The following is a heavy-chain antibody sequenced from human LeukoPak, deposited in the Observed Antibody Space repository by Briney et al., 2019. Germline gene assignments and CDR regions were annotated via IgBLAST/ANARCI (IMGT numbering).Heavy chain of an antibody. CDR3: ARGSGSYYGSFDY. V-gene: IGHV3-7*01. J-gene: IGHJ4*02. D-gene: IGHD1-26*01. Sequence: GGSLRLSCAASGFTFSSYWMSGVRQAPGKGLEGGAKIKQEGSEKYYVASVKRRFTISRDNAKNSLYLQMNSLRAEDTAVYYCARGSGSYYGSFDYWGQGTLVTVSS. CDR1: GFTFSSYW. CDR2: IKQEGSEK.